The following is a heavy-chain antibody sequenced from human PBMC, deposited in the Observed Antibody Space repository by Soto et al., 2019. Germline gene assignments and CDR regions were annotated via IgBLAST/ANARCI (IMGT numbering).Heavy chain of an antibody. V-gene: IGHV3-23*01. CDR2: VNDGGTYT. D-gene: IGHD6-19*01. CDR3: AREGFSSGNAGGFDL. J-gene: IGHJ3*01. CDR1: GFTFSIYP. Sequence: GGSLRLSCAASGFTFSIYPMTWVRQAPGKGLEWVSTVNDGGTYTHYADSVKGRFTISRDNSESTLYLQMNSLRDDDMAVYYCAREGFSSGNAGGFDLWGQGTMVTVSS.